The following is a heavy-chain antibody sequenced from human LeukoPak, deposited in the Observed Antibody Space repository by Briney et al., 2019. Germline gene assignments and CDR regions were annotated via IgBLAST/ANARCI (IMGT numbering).Heavy chain of an antibody. CDR3: ARRAGGYSHPYDY. J-gene: IGHJ4*02. Sequence: GGSLRLSCAASGFTFDDYAMHWVRQAPGKGLEWVSGISWNSGSTYYADSVKGRFTISRDNSKNTLYLQMNSLRAEDTAVYYCARRAGGYSHPYDYWGQGTLVTVSS. CDR2: ISWNSGST. D-gene: IGHD4-23*01. CDR1: GFTFDDYA. V-gene: IGHV3-9*01.